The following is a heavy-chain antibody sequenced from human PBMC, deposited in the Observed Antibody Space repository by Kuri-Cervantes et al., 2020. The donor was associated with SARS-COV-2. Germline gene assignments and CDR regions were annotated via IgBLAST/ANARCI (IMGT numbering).Heavy chain of an antibody. CDR1: GYTFTSYY. Sequence: ASAKVSRKASGYTFTSYYMHWVRQAPGQGLEWMGIINPSGGSTSYAQKFQGRVTMTRDTSTSTVYMELSSLRSEDTAVYYCARDGEYSNYGMYYFDYWGQGTLVTVSS. CDR2: INPSGGST. J-gene: IGHJ4*02. CDR3: ARDGEYSNYGMYYFDY. D-gene: IGHD4-11*01. V-gene: IGHV1-46*01.